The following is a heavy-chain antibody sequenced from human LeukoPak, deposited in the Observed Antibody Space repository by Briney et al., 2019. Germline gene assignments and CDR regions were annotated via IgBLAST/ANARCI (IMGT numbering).Heavy chain of an antibody. V-gene: IGHV1-69*13. Sequence: GASVKVSCKASGGTFSSYAISWVRQAPGQGLEWMGRIIPIFGTANYAQKFQGRVTITADESTSTAYMELSSLRSEDTAVYYCASVPAAIRWYFDLWGRGTLVTVSS. CDR3: ASVPAAIRWYFDL. J-gene: IGHJ2*01. D-gene: IGHD2-2*01. CDR2: IIPIFGTA. CDR1: GGTFSSYA.